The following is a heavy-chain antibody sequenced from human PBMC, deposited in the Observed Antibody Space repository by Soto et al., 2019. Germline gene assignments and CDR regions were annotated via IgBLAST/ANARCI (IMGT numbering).Heavy chain of an antibody. CDR1: GGSISSSSW. V-gene: IGHV4-4*02. D-gene: IGHD5-12*01. Sequence: ETLSLTCAASGGSISSSSWWSWVRQPPGKGLEWIGEIFHSGTTKYNPSLKSRVTISVDKSANQFSLKLNSVTAADTAVYYCARRDIVATIKGDYWGQGTLVTVSS. CDR2: IFHSGTT. CDR3: ARRDIVATIKGDY. J-gene: IGHJ4*02.